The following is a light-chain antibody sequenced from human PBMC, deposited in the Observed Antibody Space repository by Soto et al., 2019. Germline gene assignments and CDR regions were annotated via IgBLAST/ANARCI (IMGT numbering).Light chain of an antibody. V-gene: IGKV1-5*03. Sequence: DIQMTQSPSTLSASVGDRVTITCRASQSISTWLAWYQQKPGKAPKVLIYKASNLESGVPSRFSGSGSGTEFTLTISSLQPDDFATYYCQQYSTYYRPFGQGTKVEIK. CDR3: QQYSTYYRP. CDR2: KAS. J-gene: IGKJ1*01. CDR1: QSISTW.